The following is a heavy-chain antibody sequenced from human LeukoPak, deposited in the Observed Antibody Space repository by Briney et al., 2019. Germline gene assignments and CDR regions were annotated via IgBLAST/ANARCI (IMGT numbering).Heavy chain of an antibody. J-gene: IGHJ4*02. D-gene: IGHD7-27*01. CDR3: ARDDRRTGRDY. Sequence: SETLSLTCTVSGGSISSSSYYWGWIRQPPGKGLEWIGYIYYSGSTNYNPSLKNRVTISVDTSKNQFSLKLSSVTAADTAVYYCARDDRRTGRDYWGQGTLVTVSS. CDR1: GGSISSSSYY. CDR2: IYYSGST. V-gene: IGHV4-61*01.